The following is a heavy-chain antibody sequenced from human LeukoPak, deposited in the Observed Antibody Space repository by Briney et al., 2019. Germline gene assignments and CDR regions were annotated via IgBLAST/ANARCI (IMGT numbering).Heavy chain of an antibody. CDR3: ARGDFYDSSDYYNHYGLDV. CDR2: IGATGDT. J-gene: IGHJ6*02. CDR1: GFRFSNYD. D-gene: IGHD3-22*01. V-gene: IGHV3-13*04. Sequence: GGSLRLSCAASGFRFSNYDMHWIRQPIGKGLEWVSGIGATGDTYYADSVKGRFTISRENAKNSFYLQMDSLRAGDTAVYFCARGDFYDSSDYYNHYGLDVWGQGTTVTISS.